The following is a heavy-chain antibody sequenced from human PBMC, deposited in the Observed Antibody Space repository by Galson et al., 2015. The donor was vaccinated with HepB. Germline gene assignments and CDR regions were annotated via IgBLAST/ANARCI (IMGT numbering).Heavy chain of an antibody. V-gene: IGHV7-4-1*02. D-gene: IGHD5-12*01. J-gene: IGHJ4*02. CDR3: ARDWARGYSGYEDY. CDR2: INTNTGNP. Sequence: SVKVSCKASGYTFTSYAMNWVRQAPGQGLEWMGWINTNTGNPTYAQGFTGRFVSSLDTSVSTAYLQISSLKAEDTAVYYCARDWARGYSGYEDYWGQGTLVTVSS. CDR1: GYTFTSYA.